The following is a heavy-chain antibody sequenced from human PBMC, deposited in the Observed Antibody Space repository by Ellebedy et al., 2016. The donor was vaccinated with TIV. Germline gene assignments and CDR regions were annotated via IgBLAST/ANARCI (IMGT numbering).Heavy chain of an antibody. CDR2: IYWNDDK. V-gene: IGHV2-5*01. J-gene: IGHJ5*02. D-gene: IGHD1-26*01. Sequence: SGPTLVKPTQTLTLTCTFSGFSISTSGVAVGWIRQPPGKALEWPALIYWNDDKRYSPSLKSRLTISKDTSKNQVVLTMTNMDPVDTATYYCAHSEMGGSYLLGDWFDPWGQGTLVTVSS. CDR3: AHSEMGGSYLLGDWFDP. CDR1: GFSISTSGVA.